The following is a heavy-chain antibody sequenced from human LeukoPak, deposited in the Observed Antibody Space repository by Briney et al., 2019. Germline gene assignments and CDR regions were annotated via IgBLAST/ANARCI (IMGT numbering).Heavy chain of an antibody. V-gene: IGHV3-23*01. D-gene: IGHD3-22*01. J-gene: IGHJ6*03. CDR2: ISGSGGST. CDR3: ARVPTYYYDSSGPGFPLYYYYHMDV. Sequence: GGSLRLSCAASGFTFSSYGMSWVRQAPGKGLEWVSAISGSGGSTYYADSVKGRFTISRDNSKNTLYLQMNSLRAEDTAVYYCARVPTYYYDSSGPGFPLYYYYHMDVWGKGTTVTVSS. CDR1: GFTFSSYG.